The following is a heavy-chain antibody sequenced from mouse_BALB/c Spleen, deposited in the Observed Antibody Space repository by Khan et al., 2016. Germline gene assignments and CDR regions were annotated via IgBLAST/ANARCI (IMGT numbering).Heavy chain of an antibody. J-gene: IGHJ2*01. D-gene: IGHD1-1*01. CDR3: VRGVIMVVDYFDY. CDR1: GFTFSSHA. Sequence: EVELVESGGGLVKPGGSLKLSCAASGFTFSSHAMSWVRQTPEKRLEWVASISSGGTTFYTDSLKGRFTISRDNARNILYLQMTSLRSEDTAMYYCVRGVIMVVDYFDYWGQGTTRTVSS. V-gene: IGHV5-6-5*01. CDR2: ISSGGTT.